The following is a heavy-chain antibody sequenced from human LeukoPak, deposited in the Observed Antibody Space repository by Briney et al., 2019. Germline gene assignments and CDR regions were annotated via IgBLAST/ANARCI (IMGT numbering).Heavy chain of an antibody. J-gene: IGHJ5*02. V-gene: IGHV4-61*01. Sequence: PSETLSLTCSVSGGSFNSSSYYWSWIRQSPGTGLEWIGYIYYSGSTNYNPSLKSRVTISIDTSKNQFSLKLSSVTAADTAVYYCARTIVVLPVAKNRPRKGSWFDPWGQGTLVTVSS. CDR1: GGSFNSSSYY. CDR2: IYYSGST. CDR3: ARTIVVLPVAKNRPRKGSWFDP. D-gene: IGHD2-2*01.